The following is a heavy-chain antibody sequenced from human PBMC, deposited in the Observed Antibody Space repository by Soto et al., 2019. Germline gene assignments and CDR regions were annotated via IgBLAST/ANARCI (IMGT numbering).Heavy chain of an antibody. Sequence: GGSLRLSCASSWFTVIGSYMSWVRQAPGKGLDWVSLIYSGGSTYYADSVKGRFTISRDNSKNTLYLQMHSLRAEDTAMYYCARVRPEWELGGNYFDYWGQGTLVTVSS. D-gene: IGHD1-26*01. J-gene: IGHJ4*02. CDR3: ARVRPEWELGGNYFDY. V-gene: IGHV3-53*01. CDR2: IYSGGST. CDR1: WFTVIGSY.